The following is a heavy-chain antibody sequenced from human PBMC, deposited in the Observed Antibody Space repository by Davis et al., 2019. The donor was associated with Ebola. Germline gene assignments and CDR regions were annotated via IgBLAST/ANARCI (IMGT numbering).Heavy chain of an antibody. CDR1: GGSMSSYY. CDR3: ARGLGMGWFDP. CDR2: IYYSGTT. J-gene: IGHJ5*02. Sequence: SETLSLTCSVSGGSMSSYYWSWIRQPPGKGLEWIGYIYYSGTTNYNPSLKSRVTISVDTSKNQFSLKVTSVTAADTAVYYCARGLGMGWFDPWGQGTPVTVSS. V-gene: IGHV4-59*12. D-gene: IGHD6-13*01.